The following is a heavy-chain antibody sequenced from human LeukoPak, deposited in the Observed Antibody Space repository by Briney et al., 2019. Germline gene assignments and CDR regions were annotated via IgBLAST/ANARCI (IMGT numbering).Heavy chain of an antibody. Sequence: PGGSLRLSCAASGFTFSSYSMNWVRQAPGKGLEWVSSISSSSSYIYYADSVRGRFTISRDNAKNLLFLQMNGLRAEDTALYYCARGRSITLLRGVAMSDGFDIWGQGAMVAVSS. CDR2: ISSSSSYI. D-gene: IGHD3-10*01. J-gene: IGHJ3*02. CDR3: ARGRSITLLRGVAMSDGFDI. CDR1: GFTFSSYS. V-gene: IGHV3-21*06.